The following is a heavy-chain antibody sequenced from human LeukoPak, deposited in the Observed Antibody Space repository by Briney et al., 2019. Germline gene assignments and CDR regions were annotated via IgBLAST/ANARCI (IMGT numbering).Heavy chain of an antibody. V-gene: IGHV3-23*01. D-gene: IGHD5-18*01. CDR2: ISASGGST. CDR3: AKDQRQMAQRQLWSGDY. Sequence: PGGSLRLSCAVSGVTFTNYGMTWVRQAPGKGLEWVSAISASGGSTYYADSVKGRFTISRDDSKNTLYLQMNSLRAEDTAVYYCAKDQRQMAQRQLWSGDYWGQGTLVTVSS. J-gene: IGHJ4*02. CDR1: GVTFTNYG.